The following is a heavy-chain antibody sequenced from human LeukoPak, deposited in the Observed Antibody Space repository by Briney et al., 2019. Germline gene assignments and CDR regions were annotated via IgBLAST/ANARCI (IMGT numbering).Heavy chain of an antibody. CDR3: ARAQVPDYYDSSGYASFDY. CDR1: GGTFSSYA. CDR2: IIPIFGIA. Sequence: GASVTVSCKASGGTFSSYAISWVRQAPGQGLEWMGRIIPIFGIANYAQKFQGRVTITADKSTSTAYMELSSLRSEDTAVYYCARAQVPDYYDSSGYASFDYWGQGTLVTVSS. V-gene: IGHV1-69*04. J-gene: IGHJ4*02. D-gene: IGHD3-22*01.